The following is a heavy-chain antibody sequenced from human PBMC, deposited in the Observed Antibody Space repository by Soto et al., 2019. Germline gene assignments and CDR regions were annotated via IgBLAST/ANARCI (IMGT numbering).Heavy chain of an antibody. J-gene: IGHJ3*02. Sequence: GESLKISCKGSGYSFTSYWIGWVRQMPGKGLEWMGIIYPGDSDTRYSPSFQGQVTISADKSISTAYLQWSSLKASDTALYCCGRYVYSGYDPDSLDIWGQGTTVTVSS. CDR3: GRYVYSGYDPDSLDI. CDR2: IYPGDSDT. D-gene: IGHD5-12*01. CDR1: GYSFTSYW. V-gene: IGHV5-51*01.